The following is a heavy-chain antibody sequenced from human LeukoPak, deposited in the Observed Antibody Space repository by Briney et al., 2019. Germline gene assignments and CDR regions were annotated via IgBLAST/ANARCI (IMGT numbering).Heavy chain of an antibody. CDR1: RYTFTGYY. J-gene: IGHJ4*02. V-gene: IGHV1-2*02. D-gene: IGHD2-2*01. CDR3: ARRGRYCTSTSCYVGV. CDR2: INPNSGDT. Sequence: ASVKVSCKTSRYTFTGYYMHWVRQAPGQGLEWMGWINPNSGDTNYAQKFQGRVTMTRDTSISTAYMELSRLRSDDTAVYYCARRGRYCTSTSCYVGVWGQGTLVTVSS.